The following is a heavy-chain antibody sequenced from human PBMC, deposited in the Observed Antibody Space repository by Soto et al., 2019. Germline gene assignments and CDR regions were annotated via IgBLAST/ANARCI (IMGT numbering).Heavy chain of an antibody. Sequence: NPSETLSLTCTVSGGSINDFYWSWIRQPPGKGLEWIGYIYYSGSTDYNPSLKGRVTISVDTSKNQFSLKLRSVTAADTAVYYCARVGGVAARTFDYWGQGTLVTVSS. CDR1: GGSINDFY. J-gene: IGHJ4*02. CDR3: ARVGGVAARTFDY. D-gene: IGHD6-6*01. CDR2: IYYSGST. V-gene: IGHV4-59*01.